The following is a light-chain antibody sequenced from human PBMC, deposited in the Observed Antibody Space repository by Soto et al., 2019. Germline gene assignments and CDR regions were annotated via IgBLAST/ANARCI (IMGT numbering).Light chain of an antibody. CDR3: QQFGRSPRFT. CDR2: DAS. Sequence: IELTQSPGTLSLSPGDRATLSCRASKNIGDNYLAWYQQKPGQAPRLLIYDASRRATGIPERFSGSGSGTDFTLTINRLEPEDFAVYYCQQFGRSPRFTFGPGTKVDIK. V-gene: IGKV3-20*01. CDR1: KNIGDNY. J-gene: IGKJ3*01.